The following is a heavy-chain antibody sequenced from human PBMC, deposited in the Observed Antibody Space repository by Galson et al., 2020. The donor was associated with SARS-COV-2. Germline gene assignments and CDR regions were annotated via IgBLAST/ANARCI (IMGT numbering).Heavy chain of an antibody. J-gene: IGHJ4*02. CDR3: ARWQVVPRHYFDY. CDR2: IYYSGST. Sequence: SETLSLTCTVSGGSISSGGYYWSWIRQHPGKGLEWIGYIYYSGSTYYNPSLKSGVTISVDTSKNQFSLKLSSVTAADTAVYYCARWQVVPRHYFDYWGQGTLVTVSS. D-gene: IGHD2-15*01. V-gene: IGHV4-31*03. CDR1: GGSISSGGYY.